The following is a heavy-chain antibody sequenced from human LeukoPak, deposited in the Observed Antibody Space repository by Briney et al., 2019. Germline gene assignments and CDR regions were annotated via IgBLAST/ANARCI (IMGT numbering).Heavy chain of an antibody. CDR1: GLNFSVYY. CDR2: ISKSGTTV. D-gene: IGHD3-3*01. V-gene: IGHV3-11*01. CDR3: AAGVALDY. Sequence: GGSLRLSCAAAGLNFSVYYMTWIRQAPGNGLEWLSHISKSGTTVYYVDSVKGRFTISRDSAKNSLYLHMNSLRAEDTAVYYCAAGVALDYWGQGALVTVSS. J-gene: IGHJ4*02.